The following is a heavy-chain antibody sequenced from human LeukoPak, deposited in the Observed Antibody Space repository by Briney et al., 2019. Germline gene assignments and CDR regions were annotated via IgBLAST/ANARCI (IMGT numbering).Heavy chain of an antibody. D-gene: IGHD3-22*01. CDR3: ARRGRSGYLYYFDY. CDR1: GYSISSGYY. V-gene: IGHV4-38-2*01. CDR2: IYHSGST. J-gene: IGHJ4*02. Sequence: SETLSLTCAVSGYSISSGYYWGWIRQPPGKGLDWIGSIYHSGSTYYNPSLKSRVTISVDTSKNQFSLKLSSVTAADTAVYYCARRGRSGYLYYFDYWGQGTLVTVSS.